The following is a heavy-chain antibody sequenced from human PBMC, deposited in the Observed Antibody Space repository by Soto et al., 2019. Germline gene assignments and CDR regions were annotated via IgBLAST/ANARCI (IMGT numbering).Heavy chain of an antibody. Sequence: SETLSLTSSVSGDSISTVDYFWAWIRQPPGQALEYIGYIYKSTTTYYNPSFESRVAISLDTSKSQFSLTVTSVTAADTAVYFCARGRYCLTGRCFPNWFDSWGQGTLVTVSS. D-gene: IGHD2-15*01. CDR2: IYKSTTT. V-gene: IGHV4-30-4*01. J-gene: IGHJ5*01. CDR1: GDSISTVDYF. CDR3: ARGRYCLTGRCFPNWFDS.